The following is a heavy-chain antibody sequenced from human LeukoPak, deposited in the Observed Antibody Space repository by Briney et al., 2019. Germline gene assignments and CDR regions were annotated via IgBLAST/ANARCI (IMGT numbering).Heavy chain of an antibody. CDR3: ARAQKKFYYDTSGYYSRDYFDH. CDR1: GGSISSYY. Sequence: SETLSLTCTVSGGSISSYYWSWIRQPPGKGLEWIGYIYYNGGTNYNPSLKSRVTISVDTSKNQFSLKLNSVTAADTAVYYCARAQKKFYYDTSGYYSRDYFDHWGQGTLVTVSS. J-gene: IGHJ4*02. V-gene: IGHV4-59*01. CDR2: IYYNGGT. D-gene: IGHD3-22*01.